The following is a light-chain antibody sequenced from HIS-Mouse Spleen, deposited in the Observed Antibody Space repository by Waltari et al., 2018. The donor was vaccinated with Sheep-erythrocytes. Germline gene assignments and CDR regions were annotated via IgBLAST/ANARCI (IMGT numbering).Light chain of an antibody. CDR3: YSTDSSGNHSWV. CDR2: EDS. CDR1: ALPKKY. J-gene: IGLJ3*02. Sequence: SYELTQPPSVSVSPGQTARITCSGDALPKKYAYWYQQKSGQAPVLVIYEDSKRPSGIPGRCSGSSSGTMATLTISGAQVEDEADYYCYSTDSSGNHSWVFGGGTKLTVL. V-gene: IGLV3-10*01.